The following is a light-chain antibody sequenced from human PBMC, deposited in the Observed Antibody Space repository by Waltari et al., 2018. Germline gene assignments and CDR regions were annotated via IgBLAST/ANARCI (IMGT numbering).Light chain of an antibody. V-gene: IGLV2-14*01. CDR3: SSYTSSSLVV. CDR2: EVT. J-gene: IGLJ2*01. Sequence: QSALTQPASVSGSPGQSLTISCRGTNRDVGGYNYVFWFQQHPGKAPNLMIYEVTYRPSGVSNLFSGSKSGNTASLTISGLQAEDEADYYCSSYTSSSLVVFVGGTKLTVL. CDR1: NRDVGGYNY.